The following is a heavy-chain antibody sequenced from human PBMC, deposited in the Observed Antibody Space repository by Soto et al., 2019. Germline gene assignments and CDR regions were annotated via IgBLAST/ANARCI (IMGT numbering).Heavy chain of an antibody. D-gene: IGHD6-6*01. CDR3: ARGLASDDY. V-gene: IGHV1-46*03. CDR2: INPNGGST. Sequence: QVQLVQSGAEVKEPGASVKVSCKASGYTLTSYYIHWMRQAPGQGLEWMGIINPNGGSTNYAQSFQGRVTITRDTSTSTVYMDLSSLRSEDTAVYYCARGLASDDYWDQGTLVTVSS. J-gene: IGHJ4*02. CDR1: GYTLTSYY.